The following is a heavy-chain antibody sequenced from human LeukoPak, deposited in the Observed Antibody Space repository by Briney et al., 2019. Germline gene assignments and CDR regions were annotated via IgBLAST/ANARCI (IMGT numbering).Heavy chain of an antibody. J-gene: IGHJ4*02. CDR2: IHNSGKT. CDR1: GRPYSRYY. V-gene: IGHV4-59*08. D-gene: IGHD1-14*01. Sequence: KPSDTLSLTCSVSGRPYSRYYWSWTRHSRGKGLEGSGYIHNSGKTNYNPSLKRRVNRFVGPFKDQVSLRLSSVTAADTAVYYCARHGTISSESFFDYWGEGALVTVSS. CDR3: ARHGTISSESFFDY.